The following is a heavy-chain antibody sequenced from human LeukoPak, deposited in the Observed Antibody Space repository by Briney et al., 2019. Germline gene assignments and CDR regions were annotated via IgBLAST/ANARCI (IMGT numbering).Heavy chain of an antibody. J-gene: IGHJ4*02. D-gene: IGHD2-2*02. CDR2: IYHSGST. Sequence: SQTLSLTCAVSGYSISSGYYWGCIRQSPGKGLEWIGNIYHSGSTYKNPSLKSRVTISLDTSKNQFSLKLSSVTAADTAMYYCARLSGAPVRHPIYHFDYWGQGTLVAVSS. CDR1: GYSISSGYY. CDR3: ARLSGAPVRHPIYHFDY. V-gene: IGHV4-38-2*01.